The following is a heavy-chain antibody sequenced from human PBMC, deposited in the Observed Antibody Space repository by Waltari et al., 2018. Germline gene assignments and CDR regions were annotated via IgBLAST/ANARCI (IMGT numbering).Heavy chain of an antibody. CDR3: ATTRGTTVTAFDY. CDR1: GYPFTGYY. Sequence: QVQLVQSGAEVKKPGASVKVSCKASGYPFTGYYMHWVRQAPGQGLEGMGWINPNSGGTNYAQKFQGRVTMTRDTSISTAYMELSRLRSDDTAVYYCATTRGTTVTAFDYWGQGTLVTVSS. J-gene: IGHJ4*02. V-gene: IGHV1-2*02. CDR2: INPNSGGT. D-gene: IGHD4-17*01.